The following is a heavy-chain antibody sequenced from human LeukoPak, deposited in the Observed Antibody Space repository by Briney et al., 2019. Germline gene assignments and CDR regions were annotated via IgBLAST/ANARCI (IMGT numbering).Heavy chain of an antibody. CDR1: GFTFSSYD. D-gene: IGHD3-10*01. CDR3: ARDRGKGTMVRRSYFDY. CDR2: IGTAGDT. Sequence: GGSLRLSCAASGFTFSSYDMHWVRQATGKGLEWVSAIGTAGDTYYPGSVKGRFTISRDNSKNTLYLQMNSLRAEDTAVYYCARDRGKGTMVRRSYFDYWGQGTLVTVSS. V-gene: IGHV3-13*01. J-gene: IGHJ4*02.